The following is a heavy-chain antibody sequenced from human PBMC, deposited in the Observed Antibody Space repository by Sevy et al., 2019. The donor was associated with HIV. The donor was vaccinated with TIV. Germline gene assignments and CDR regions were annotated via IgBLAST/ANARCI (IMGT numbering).Heavy chain of an antibody. V-gene: IGHV3-30*18. Sequence: GGSLRLSCAASGYIFSSYGIHWVRQAPGKGLEWVAFLSYDERNKYYADSVKGRFTISGDSSKNTFYLQMNNLRADDTAVYYCAKDRDVLLVPSTMRDEYPGYGMDVWGQGTTATVSS. CDR2: LSYDERNK. CDR1: GYIFSSYG. D-gene: IGHD2-2*01. J-gene: IGHJ6*02. CDR3: AKDRDVLLVPSTMRDEYPGYGMDV.